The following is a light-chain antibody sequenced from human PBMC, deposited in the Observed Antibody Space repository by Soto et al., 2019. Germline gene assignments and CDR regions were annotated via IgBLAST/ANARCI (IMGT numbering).Light chain of an antibody. CDR3: QQSYSTPWT. CDR2: STS. V-gene: IGKV1-39*01. Sequence: DLQMTQSPSSLSASVGDRVTITCRASQSISYYLNWYRQKQGRAPRLLIYSTSTLQSGVPSKFSGSASGTDFTLTISSLQPEDFATYYCQQSYSTPWTFGQGTKVDIK. CDR1: QSISYY. J-gene: IGKJ1*01.